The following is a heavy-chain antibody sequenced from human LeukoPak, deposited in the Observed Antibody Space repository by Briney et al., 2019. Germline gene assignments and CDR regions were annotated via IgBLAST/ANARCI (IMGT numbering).Heavy chain of an antibody. Sequence: SETLSFTCTVSGGSISSSSYYWGWIRQPPGKGLEWIGSIYYSGSTYYNPSLKSRVTISVDTSKNQFSLKLSSVTAADTAVYYCARASGGNSGYYYYMDVWGKGTTVTISS. V-gene: IGHV4-39*07. D-gene: IGHD4-23*01. CDR3: ARASGGNSGYYYYMDV. CDR2: IYYSGST. CDR1: GGSISSSSYY. J-gene: IGHJ6*03.